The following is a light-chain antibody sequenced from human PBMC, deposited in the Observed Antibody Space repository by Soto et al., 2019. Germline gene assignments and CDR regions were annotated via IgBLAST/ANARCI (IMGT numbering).Light chain of an antibody. J-gene: IGLJ1*01. CDR3: AAWDDSLNGYV. CDR1: SSNIGSNT. CDR2: SNN. V-gene: IGLV1-44*01. Sequence: QSVLPQPPSASGTPGQRVTISGSGSSSNIGSNTVNWYQRLPGTAPKLLIYSNNQRPSGVPDRFSGSKSGTSASLAISGLQSEDEADYYCAAWDDSLNGYVFGTGTKVTVL.